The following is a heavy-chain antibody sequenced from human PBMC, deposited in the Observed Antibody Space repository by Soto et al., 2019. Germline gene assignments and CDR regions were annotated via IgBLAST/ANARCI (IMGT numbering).Heavy chain of an antibody. D-gene: IGHD1-1*01. CDR1: GVTFGTYA. CDR2: ISYECSNT. J-gene: IGHJ6*02. V-gene: IGHV3-30-3*01. CDR3: ARVTHGNHLYYYSGLDV. Sequence: PGGSLSLSCVASGVTFGTYAIHWVRLAPGKGLQWVALISYECSNTYYADSVKGRFTTSRDNSKNTLYLEMNTLRPEDTAVYYCARVTHGNHLYYYSGLDVWGQGTSVTVSS.